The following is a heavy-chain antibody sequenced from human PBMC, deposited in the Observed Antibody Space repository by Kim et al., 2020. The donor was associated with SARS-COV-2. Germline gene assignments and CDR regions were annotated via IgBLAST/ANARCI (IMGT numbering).Heavy chain of an antibody. D-gene: IGHD6-19*01. Sequence: SVKGRFTIARDNAKNSLYLQMNSLRAEDTAVYYCARSAYSSGWYGWAFDIWGQGTMVTVSS. V-gene: IGHV3-48*03. CDR3: ARSAYSSGWYGWAFDI. J-gene: IGHJ3*02.